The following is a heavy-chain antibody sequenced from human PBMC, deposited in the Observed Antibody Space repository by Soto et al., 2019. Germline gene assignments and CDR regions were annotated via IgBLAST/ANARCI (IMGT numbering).Heavy chain of an antibody. Sequence: QVQLVQSGAEVKKPGASVRVSCKASGDGFSNYGFSWVRQAPGQGLVWLGWISAYDGQTNYTKKFQGRGTMTTDTSSSTAYMELRSLRSDDTAVYYCARVWYYDSSGYYAFDYWGLGTLVTVSS. J-gene: IGHJ4*02. V-gene: IGHV1-18*01. D-gene: IGHD3-22*01. CDR3: ARVWYYDSSGYYAFDY. CDR2: ISAYDGQT. CDR1: GDGFSNYG.